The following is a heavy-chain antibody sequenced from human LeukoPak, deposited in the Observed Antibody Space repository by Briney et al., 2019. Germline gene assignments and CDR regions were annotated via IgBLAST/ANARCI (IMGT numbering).Heavy chain of an antibody. J-gene: IGHJ4*02. CDR3: ARDRVVTDNYYFDY. CDR1: GGSISSYY. Sequence: SETLSLTCTVSGGSISSYYWSWIRQPPGKGLEWIGYIYYSGSTYYNPSLKSRVTISVDTSKNQFSLKLSSVTAADTAVYYCARDRVVTDNYYFDYWGQGTLVTVSS. V-gene: IGHV4-59*06. CDR2: IYYSGST. D-gene: IGHD2-21*02.